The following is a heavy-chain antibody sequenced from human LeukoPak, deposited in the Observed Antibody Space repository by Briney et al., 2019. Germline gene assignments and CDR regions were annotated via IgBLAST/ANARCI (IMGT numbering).Heavy chain of an antibody. CDR3: ARGRFIVVAGATSYYYYMDV. CDR1: GGTFNSYA. V-gene: IGHV1-69*06. J-gene: IGHJ6*03. CDR2: IVPIFGTT. Sequence: SMKVSCKTSGGTFNSYAITWVRQAPGQGLEWVGRIVPIFGTTDYAQKFQDRVTFTADKSTGTAYMELRSLTSEDTAMYYCARGRFIVVAGATSYYYYMDVWGKGTTVIVS. D-gene: IGHD6-19*01.